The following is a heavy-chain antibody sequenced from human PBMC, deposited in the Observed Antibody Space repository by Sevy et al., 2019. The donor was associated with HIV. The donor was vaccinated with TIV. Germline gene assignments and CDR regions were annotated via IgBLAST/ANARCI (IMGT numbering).Heavy chain of an antibody. CDR1: GFTFSYAW. CDR2: IKSKTDGGTI. D-gene: IGHD2-8*02. Sequence: GGSLRLSCAASGFTFSYAWMTWVRQAPGKGLEWVGHIKSKTDGGTIDYAAPVKGRFTISRDDSKNTLYLQMNSLKSEDTAVYYCSTDPIIVLLVTDGMDVWGQGTTVTVSS. J-gene: IGHJ6*02. CDR3: STDPIIVLLVTDGMDV. V-gene: IGHV3-15*01.